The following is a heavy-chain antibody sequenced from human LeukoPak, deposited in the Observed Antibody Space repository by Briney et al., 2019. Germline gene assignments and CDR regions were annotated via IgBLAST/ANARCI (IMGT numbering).Heavy chain of an antibody. D-gene: IGHD3-22*01. Sequence: ASQTLSLTCTVSGGSISSGGYYWSWIRQHPGKGLEWIGYIYYSGSTYYNPSLKSRVTISVDTSKNQFSLKLSSVTAADTAVYYCASMYYYDSSGTILHWGQGTLVTVSS. CDR2: IYYSGST. V-gene: IGHV4-31*03. CDR1: GGSISSGGYY. J-gene: IGHJ4*02. CDR3: ASMYYYDSSGTILH.